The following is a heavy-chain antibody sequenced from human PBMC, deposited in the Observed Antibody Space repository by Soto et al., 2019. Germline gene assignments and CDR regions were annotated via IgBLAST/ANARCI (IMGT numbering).Heavy chain of an antibody. V-gene: IGHV1-24*01. CDR1: GYTLTELS. Sequence: QVQLVQSGAEVKKPGASVKVSCKVSGYTLTELSMHWVRQAPGKGLEWMGGFDPEDGETIYAQKFQGRVTMTEDTSTDTAYMELSSLRSEDTAVYYCATALLVDSRGRYYYGMGVWGQGTTVTVSS. D-gene: IGHD3-22*01. J-gene: IGHJ6*02. CDR2: FDPEDGET. CDR3: ATALLVDSRGRYYYGMGV.